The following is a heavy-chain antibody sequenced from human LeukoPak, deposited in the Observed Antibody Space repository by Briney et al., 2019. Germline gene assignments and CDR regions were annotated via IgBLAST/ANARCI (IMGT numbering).Heavy chain of an antibody. Sequence: ASVKVSCKASGYTFTSYDINWVRQATGQGLEWMGWMSPNSGNTGYAQKFQGRVTMTSDTSISTAYMELSSLRSEDTAVYYCARGGCSSTSCYTPLDYWGQGTLVTVSS. J-gene: IGHJ4*02. V-gene: IGHV1-8*01. CDR2: MSPNSGNT. CDR3: ARGGCSSTSCYTPLDY. D-gene: IGHD2-2*02. CDR1: GYTFTSYD.